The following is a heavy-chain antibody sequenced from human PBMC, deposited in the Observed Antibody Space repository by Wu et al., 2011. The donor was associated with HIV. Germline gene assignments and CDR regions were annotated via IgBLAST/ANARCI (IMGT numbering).Heavy chain of an antibody. CDR2: IIPIFGTA. J-gene: IGHJ3*02. Sequence: QVQLVQSGAEVKKPGSSVKVYCKASGGTFSSYGISWVRQAPGQGPEWMGGIIPIFGTANYAQKFQGRVTITADESTTTAYMELSSLRSDDTAVYYCAGEDWDYYDSSDAHDVFDIWGQGTKVTVSS. D-gene: IGHD3-22*01. CDR1: GGTFSSYG. CDR3: AGEDWDYYDSSDAHDVFDI. V-gene: IGHV1-69*01.